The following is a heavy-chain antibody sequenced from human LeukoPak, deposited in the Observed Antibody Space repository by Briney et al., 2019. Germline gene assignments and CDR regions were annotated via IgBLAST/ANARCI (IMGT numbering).Heavy chain of an antibody. CDR2: ISWNSGSI. D-gene: IGHD3-9*01. V-gene: IGHV3-9*01. J-gene: IGHJ4*02. Sequence: GGSLRLSCAASGFTFDDYAMHWVRQAPGKGLEWVSGISWNSGSIGYADSVKGRFTISRDNAKNSLYLQMNSLRAEDTALYYCAKDPHYDILTGPSNYFDYWGQETLVTVSS. CDR1: GFTFDDYA. CDR3: AKDPHYDILTGPSNYFDY.